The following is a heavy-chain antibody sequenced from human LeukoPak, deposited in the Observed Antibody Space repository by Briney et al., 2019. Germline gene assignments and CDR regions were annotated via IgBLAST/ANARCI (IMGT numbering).Heavy chain of an antibody. J-gene: IGHJ4*02. CDR3: ARDLVDSGLDY. CDR2: IYSGGST. V-gene: IGHV3-53*01. Sequence: GGSLRLSCAASGFTVSSNYMSWARQAPGKGLEWVSVIYSGGSTYYADSVKGRFTISRDNSKNTLYLQMNSLRAEDTAVYYCARDLVDSGLDYWGQGTLVTVSS. D-gene: IGHD3-16*01. CDR1: GFTVSSNY.